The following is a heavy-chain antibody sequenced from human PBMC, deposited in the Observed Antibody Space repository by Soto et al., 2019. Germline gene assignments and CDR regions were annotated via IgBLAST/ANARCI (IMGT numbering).Heavy chain of an antibody. Sequence: QVQLQESGPGLVKPSQTLSLTYTVSGGSISSGGYYWSWIRQHPGKGLEWIGYIYYSGSTYYNPSLKSRVTISVDTSKNQFSLKLSSVTAADTAVYYCAGSSGYQYYFDYWGQGTLVTVSS. D-gene: IGHD3-22*01. CDR2: IYYSGST. CDR1: GGSISSGGYY. J-gene: IGHJ4*02. V-gene: IGHV4-31*03. CDR3: AGSSGYQYYFDY.